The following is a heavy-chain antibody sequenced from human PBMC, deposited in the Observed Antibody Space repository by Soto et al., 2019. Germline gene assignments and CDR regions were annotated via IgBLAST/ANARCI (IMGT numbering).Heavy chain of an antibody. CDR2: IWYDGSNK. Sequence: QVHLVEYGGGVVQPGRSLRLTCAASGFTLSSYGMHWVRQAPGKGLEWVAVIWYDGSNKYYADSVKGRFTISRDNSKNTLYLQMNSLRAEDTAVYYCAREVIAVASYYYYGMDVWGQGTTVTVSS. J-gene: IGHJ6*02. V-gene: IGHV3-33*01. D-gene: IGHD6-19*01. CDR1: GFTLSSYG. CDR3: AREVIAVASYYYYGMDV.